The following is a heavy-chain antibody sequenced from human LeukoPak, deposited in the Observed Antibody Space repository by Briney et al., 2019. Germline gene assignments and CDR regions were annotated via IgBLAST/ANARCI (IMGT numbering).Heavy chain of an antibody. D-gene: IGHD3-22*01. CDR2: ISNSSSYI. CDR1: GFTLSSHS. CDR3: ARDLYDSGAYSSPIDY. Sequence: GGSLRLSCAASGFTLSSHSMNWVRQAPGKGLEWVSSISNSSSYIHSADSVKGRFTISRDNAKNSLYLQMNSLRAEDTAVYYCARDLYDSGAYSSPIDYWGQGTLVTVSS. V-gene: IGHV3-21*01. J-gene: IGHJ4*02.